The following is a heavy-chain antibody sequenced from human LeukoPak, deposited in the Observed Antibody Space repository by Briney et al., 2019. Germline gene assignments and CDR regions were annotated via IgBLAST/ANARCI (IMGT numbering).Heavy chain of an antibody. Sequence: GGSLRLSCAASGFTFSSYGMHWVRQAPGEGLEWVAFIRYDGSNKYYADSVKGRFTISRDNSKNSLYLQMSSLRAEDTAVYYCATDGDSFDYWGQGTLVTVSS. CDR1: GFTFSSYG. CDR3: ATDGDSFDY. CDR2: IRYDGSNK. J-gene: IGHJ4*02. D-gene: IGHD3-3*01. V-gene: IGHV3-30*02.